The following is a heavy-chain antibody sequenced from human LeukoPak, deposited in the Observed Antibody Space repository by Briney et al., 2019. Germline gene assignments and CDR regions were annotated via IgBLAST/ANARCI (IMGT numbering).Heavy chain of an antibody. CDR2: ISEGEEGT. CDR3: AKGPQLYSGYHPDY. CDR1: GFTFSSYA. D-gene: IGHD5-12*01. Sequence: GGSLRLSCAASGFTFSSYAMSWVRQAPGKGLEWVSSISEGEEGTYYADSAKGRFTISRDYSKNTVHLQLNNLRAEDTAMYYCAKGPQLYSGYHPDYWGQGTLVTVSS. J-gene: IGHJ4*02. V-gene: IGHV3-23*01.